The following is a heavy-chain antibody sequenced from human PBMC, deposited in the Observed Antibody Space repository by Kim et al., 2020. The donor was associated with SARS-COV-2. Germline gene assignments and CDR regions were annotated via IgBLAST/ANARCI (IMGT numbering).Heavy chain of an antibody. V-gene: IGHV3-74*01. J-gene: IGHJ4*02. Sequence: GGSLRLSCAASGFTFSSYKMHWVRQAPGEGLVWVSRINNDGGTTTYADSVKGRFTISRDNAKNTLYLQMNSLRDEDTAVYYCVRRGSEYPDYWGQGTLVTVSS. CDR1: GFTFSSYK. CDR2: INNDGGTT. CDR3: VRRGSEYPDY. D-gene: IGHD2-2*01.